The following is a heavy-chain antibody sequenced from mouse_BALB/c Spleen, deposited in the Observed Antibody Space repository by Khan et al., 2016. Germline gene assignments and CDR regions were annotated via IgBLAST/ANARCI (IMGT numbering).Heavy chain of an antibody. V-gene: IGHV10S3*01. CDR2: IRSKSNNYVT. CDR1: GFTFNTNA. J-gene: IGHJ4*01. Sequence: EVQLVETGGGLVQPKGSLKLSCAASGFTFNTNATNWVRQAPGKGLEWVARIRSKSNNYVTYYADSVKDRFTISRDDSQSILYLQMNNLKTEDTAMYYCVREPRLMTTRGDFWGQGTSVTVSS. D-gene: IGHD1-1*01. CDR3: VREPRLMTTRGDF.